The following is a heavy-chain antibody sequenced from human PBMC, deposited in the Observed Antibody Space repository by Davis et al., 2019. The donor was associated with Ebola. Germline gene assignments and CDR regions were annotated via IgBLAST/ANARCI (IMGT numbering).Heavy chain of an antibody. J-gene: IGHJ3*02. V-gene: IGHV5-10-1*01. D-gene: IGHD5-24*01. CDR2: IDPSDSYT. CDR3: ARHGPLGNAFDI. Sequence: GESLKISCQGSGYSFTNYWISWVRQMPGKGLEWMGRIDPSDSYTNYSPSFQGHVTISADKSITTADLQWSSLKASDTAMYYCARHGPLGNAFDIWGQGTMVTVSS. CDR1: GYSFTNYW.